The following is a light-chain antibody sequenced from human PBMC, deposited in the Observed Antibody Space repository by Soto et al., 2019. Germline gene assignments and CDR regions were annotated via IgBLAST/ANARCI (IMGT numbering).Light chain of an antibody. J-gene: IGLJ1*01. Sequence: QSVLTQPASVSGSPGQSITISCTGTSSDVGGYNYVSWYQQYPGKAPKLMIFDVSYRPSGVSNRFSGSKSGNTASLTISGLQVEDEADYYCSSYTSSSSNVFGTGTKGTVL. CDR3: SSYTSSSSNV. CDR1: SSDVGGYNY. CDR2: DVS. V-gene: IGLV2-14*01.